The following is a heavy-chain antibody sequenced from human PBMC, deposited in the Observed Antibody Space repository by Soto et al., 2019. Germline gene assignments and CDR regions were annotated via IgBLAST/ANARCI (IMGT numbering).Heavy chain of an antibody. Sequence: QVQLVQSGAEVKKPGASLRVSCETSGGTSTIYTITWVRQAPGQGLQWMGRIVPTLRITNYAQEVQGRLTITADSSTSTAHIELTSLTSEDTAGYYCATDKYGAGRVGVPSWGQGTLVTVSS. V-gene: IGHV1-69*08. CDR3: ATDKYGAGRVGVPS. CDR2: IVPTLRIT. D-gene: IGHD1-26*01. CDR1: GGTSTIYT. J-gene: IGHJ5*02.